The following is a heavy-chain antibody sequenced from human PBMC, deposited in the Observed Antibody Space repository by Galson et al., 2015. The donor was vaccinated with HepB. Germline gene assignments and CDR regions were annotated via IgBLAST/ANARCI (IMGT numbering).Heavy chain of an antibody. CDR3: ARHSDDIQGDYYYGMDV. Sequence: QSGAEVKKPGESLRISCKGSGYSFTSYWISWVRQMPGKGLEWMGRIDPSDSYTNYSPSFQGHVTTSADKSISTAYLQWSSLKASDTAMYYCARHSDDIQGDYYYGMDVWGQGTTVTVSS. J-gene: IGHJ6*02. D-gene: IGHD3-9*01. CDR2: IDPSDSYT. CDR1: GYSFTSYW. V-gene: IGHV5-10-1*01.